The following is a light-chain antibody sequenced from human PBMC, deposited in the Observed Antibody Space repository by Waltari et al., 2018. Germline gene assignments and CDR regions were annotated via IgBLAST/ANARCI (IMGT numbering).Light chain of an antibody. J-gene: IGKJ1*01. CDR3: QQSYSTLWT. Sequence: EIVLTQSPATLSLSPGERASLSCRASQSVSRDLAWYRQNPGQSPRLLIFDASIRATGTPARFSGSGSGTDFTLTISSLQPEDFATYYCQQSYSTLWTFGQGTKVEIK. CDR1: QSVSRD. V-gene: IGKV3-11*01. CDR2: DAS.